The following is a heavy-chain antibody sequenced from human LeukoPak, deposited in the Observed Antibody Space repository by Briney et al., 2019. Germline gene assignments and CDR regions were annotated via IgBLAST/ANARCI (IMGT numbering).Heavy chain of an antibody. J-gene: IGHJ5*02. CDR3: GKGNRRFGVNSVLSREKWFDP. D-gene: IGHD3-16*01. CDR1: GFTFSSYS. Sequence: GGSLRLSCAASGFTFSSYSMNWVRQAPGKGLEWVSSISSSNSYIYYADSVKGRFTISRDNAKNSLYLQMNSLRAEDTAVYYCGKGNRRFGVNSVLSREKWFDPWGQGTLVTVSS. CDR2: ISSSNSYI. V-gene: IGHV3-21*01.